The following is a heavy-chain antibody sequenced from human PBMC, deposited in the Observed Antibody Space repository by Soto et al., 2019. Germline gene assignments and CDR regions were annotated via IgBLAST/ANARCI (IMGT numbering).Heavy chain of an antibody. CDR2: IYHSGST. J-gene: IGHJ5*02. D-gene: IGHD3-22*01. CDR1: GDC. V-gene: IGHV4-30-2*01. Sequence: GDCWNWKQQPPGKGLEWLGYIYHSGSTYYNPSLKGRATISVDRSKNHFSLRLSSVTAADTAVYYCARGRSTSGYPISAPWVQRTLVPVSS. CDR3: ARGRSTSGYPISAP.